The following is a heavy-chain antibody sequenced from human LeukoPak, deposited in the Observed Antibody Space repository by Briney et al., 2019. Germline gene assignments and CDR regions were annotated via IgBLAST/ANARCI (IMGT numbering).Heavy chain of an antibody. V-gene: IGHV1-2*02. D-gene: IGHD5-18*01. CDR3: ARDLSVDTAMDY. J-gene: IGHJ4*02. CDR2: INPNSGGT. Sequence: ASVKVSCKASEYTFTGYYMHWVRQAPGQGLEWMGWINPNSGGTNYAQKFQGRVTMTRDTSISTAYMELSRLRSDDTAVYYCARDLSVDTAMDYWGQGTLVTVSS. CDR1: EYTFTGYY.